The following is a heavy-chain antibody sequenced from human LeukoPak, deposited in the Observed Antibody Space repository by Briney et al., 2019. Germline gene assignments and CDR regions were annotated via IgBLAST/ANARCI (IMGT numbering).Heavy chain of an antibody. CDR3: ASPLNYYSRNFDY. V-gene: IGHV3-11*04. Sequence: PGGSLRLSCAASGFTFSDYYMSWIRQAPGKGLEWVSYISSSGSTIYYADSVKGRFTISRDNAKNSLYLQMNSLRAEDTAVYYCASPLNYYSRNFDYWGQGTLVTVSS. CDR2: ISSSGSTI. D-gene: IGHD3-22*01. CDR1: GFTFSDYY. J-gene: IGHJ4*02.